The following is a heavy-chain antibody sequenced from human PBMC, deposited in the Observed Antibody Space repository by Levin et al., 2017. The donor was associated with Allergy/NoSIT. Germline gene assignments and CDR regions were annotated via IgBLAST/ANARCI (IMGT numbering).Heavy chain of an antibody. CDR2: IYSGGST. J-gene: IGHJ6*02. D-gene: IGHD4-17*01. V-gene: IGHV3-53*01. CDR1: GFSVSSNY. Sequence: RSGGSLRLSCAASGFSVSSNYMSWVRQAPGKGLEWVSIIYSGGSTYYANSVKGRFTIFRDNSKNTLYLQMNSLRAEDTAVYYCARGSTVTTSIYGMDVWGQGTTVTVSS. CDR3: ARGSTVTTSIYGMDV.